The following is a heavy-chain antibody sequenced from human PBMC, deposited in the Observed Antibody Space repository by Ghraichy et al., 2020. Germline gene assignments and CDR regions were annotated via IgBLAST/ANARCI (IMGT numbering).Heavy chain of an antibody. Sequence: SETLSLTCTVSGGSIGGYFWSWIRQSPGKGLEWIGYVSDSGTTNYNPSLKSRVTMSIDTANNQFSLNLTSVTAADTAVYDCARDRRLAARPSNWFDPWGRGTLVTVSS. CDR3: ARDRRLAARPSNWFDP. CDR1: GGSIGGYF. J-gene: IGHJ5*02. V-gene: IGHV4-59*01. CDR2: VSDSGTT. D-gene: IGHD6-6*01.